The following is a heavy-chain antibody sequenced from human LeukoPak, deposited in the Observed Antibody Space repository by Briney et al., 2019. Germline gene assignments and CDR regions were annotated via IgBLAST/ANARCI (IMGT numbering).Heavy chain of an antibody. J-gene: IGHJ3*02. D-gene: IGHD2-15*01. CDR1: GFTFSSYG. CDR2: ITGSGSGDST. CDR3: AKTFYSRAFDAFDI. V-gene: IGHV3-23*01. Sequence: GGSLRLSCAASGFTFSSYGLGWVRQAPGKGLEWVSGITGSGSGDSTYHADSVKGRFTISSDNSKNPLFLQMNSLRAEDTAVYYCAKTFYSRAFDAFDIWGQGTMVTVSS.